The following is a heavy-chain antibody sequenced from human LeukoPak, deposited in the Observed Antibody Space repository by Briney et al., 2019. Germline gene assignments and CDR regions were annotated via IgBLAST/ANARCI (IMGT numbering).Heavy chain of an antibody. CDR3: TTGGRPDYYGSGSYSGDFDY. J-gene: IGHJ4*02. Sequence: GGSLRLSCAASGFTFSNAWMGWVRQAPGKGLEWVGRIKSKTDGGTTDYAAPVKGRFTISRDDSKNTLYLQMNSLKTEDTAVYYCTTGGRPDYYGSGSYSGDFDYWGQGTLVTVSS. V-gene: IGHV3-15*01. D-gene: IGHD3-10*01. CDR2: IKSKTDGGTT. CDR1: GFTFSNAW.